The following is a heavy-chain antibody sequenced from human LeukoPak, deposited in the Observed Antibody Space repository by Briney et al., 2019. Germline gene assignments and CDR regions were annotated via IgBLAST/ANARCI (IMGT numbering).Heavy chain of an antibody. CDR3: ARGSNNWNVDTFEG. CDR2: INYSGST. D-gene: IGHD1-20*01. J-gene: IGHJ3*01. Sequence: SETLSLTCAVYGGSFSGYSWSWIRQPPGKGLEWIGEINYSGSTNYNPSLKSRVTISVDTSKAQFSLKLSSVTAADTAVYYCARGSNNWNVDTFEGWGQVTMVTVSS. CDR1: GGSFSGYS. V-gene: IGHV4-34*01.